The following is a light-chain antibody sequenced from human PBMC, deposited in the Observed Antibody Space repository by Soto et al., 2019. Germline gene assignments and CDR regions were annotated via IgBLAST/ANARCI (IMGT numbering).Light chain of an antibody. Sequence: EIVMTQSPATLSVSPGERVSLSCRASQSVGSDLAWYQQRPGQPPRLLIYGASTRGTGIPARFSGSGSGTDFILTISSLQSEDFAVYFCFQYNNWPPGYSFGQGIKLDIK. CDR1: QSVGSD. J-gene: IGKJ2*03. CDR3: FQYNNWPPGYS. CDR2: GAS. V-gene: IGKV3-15*01.